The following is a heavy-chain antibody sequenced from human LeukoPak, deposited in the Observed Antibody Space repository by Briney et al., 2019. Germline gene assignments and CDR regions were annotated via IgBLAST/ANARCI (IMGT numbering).Heavy chain of an antibody. CDR2: IWYDGSNK. CDR1: GFTFSSYG. V-gene: IGHV3-33*01. CDR3: ASGDKYSSSSEFDY. Sequence: GGSLRLSCAASGFTFSSYGMHWVRQAPGKGLEWVAVIWYDGSNKYYADSVKGRFTISRDNSKNTLYLQMNSLRAEDTAVYYCASGDKYSSSSEFDYWGQGTLVTVSS. D-gene: IGHD6-6*01. J-gene: IGHJ4*02.